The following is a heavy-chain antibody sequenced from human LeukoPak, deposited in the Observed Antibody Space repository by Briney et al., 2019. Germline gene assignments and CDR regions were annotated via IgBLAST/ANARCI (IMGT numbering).Heavy chain of an antibody. Sequence: SVKVSCKTSGGTFSTYTFNWVRQAPGQGLEWMGGFIPILGTAKYAQKLQGRVTITADESTSTGYMELSSLRYEDTAVYYCARGLYCSSSTSCYDYGMDVWGQGTTVTVSS. CDR3: ARGLYCSSSTSCYDYGMDV. CDR1: GGTFSTYT. CDR2: FIPILGTA. D-gene: IGHD2-2*01. J-gene: IGHJ6*02. V-gene: IGHV1-69*16.